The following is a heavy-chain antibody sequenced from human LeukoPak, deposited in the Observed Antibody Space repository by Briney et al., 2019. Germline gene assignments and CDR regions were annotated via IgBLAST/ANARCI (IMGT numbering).Heavy chain of an antibody. D-gene: IGHD6-19*01. V-gene: IGHV1-2*02. CDR1: GYRFTGYY. CDR2: INPNSGGT. J-gene: IGHJ3*02. CDR3: ARERGTLAVAGDAFDI. Sequence: GASVKVSCKTSGYRFTGYYMHWVRQAPGEGLEWMGWINPNSGGTKYAQKFQGRVTMTRDTSINTAYMEVRRLTSDDTAVYYCARERGTLAVAGDAFDIWGQGTMVTVSS.